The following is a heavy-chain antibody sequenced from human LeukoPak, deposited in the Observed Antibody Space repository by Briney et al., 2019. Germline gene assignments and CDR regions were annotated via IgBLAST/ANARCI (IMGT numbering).Heavy chain of an antibody. CDR3: ARDSSGYAFDY. V-gene: IGHV3-7*01. CDR1: GFTFSDYY. CDR2: IKQDGSEK. J-gene: IGHJ4*02. D-gene: IGHD3-22*01. Sequence: GGSLRLSCAASGFTFSDYYMSWIRQAPGKGLEWVANIKQDGSEKYYVDSVKGRFTISRDDAKNSLYLQMNSLRAEDTAVYYCARDSSGYAFDYRGQGTLVTVSS.